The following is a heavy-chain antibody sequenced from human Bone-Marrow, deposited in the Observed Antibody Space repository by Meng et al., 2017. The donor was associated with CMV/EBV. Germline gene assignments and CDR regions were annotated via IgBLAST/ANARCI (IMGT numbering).Heavy chain of an antibody. CDR2: ISSSSSKI. D-gene: IGHD3-3*01. J-gene: IGHJ3*02. CDR3: ASEDLNYDFWSGYRTATFDI. Sequence: GGSLRLSCAASGFSFSDYSMNWVRQAPGKGLEWVLYISSSSSKIYYADSVKGRFTISRDNAKNSLYLQMNSLRAEDTAVYYCASEDLNYDFWSGYRTATFDIWGQGTMVTVSS. V-gene: IGHV3-48*04. CDR1: GFSFSDYS.